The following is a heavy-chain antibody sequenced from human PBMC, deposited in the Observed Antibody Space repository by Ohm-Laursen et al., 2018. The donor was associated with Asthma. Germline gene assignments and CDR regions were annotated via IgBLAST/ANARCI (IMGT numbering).Heavy chain of an antibody. CDR1: GFTFSSYA. D-gene: IGHD3-22*01. Sequence: SLRLSCTASGFTFSSYAMSWVRQAPGKGLEWVASISTASSFIYYADSVRGRFTTSRDNARNSAYLQMNSLRAEDTALYYCAKDFSYYDSSGYYQTPTYYFDYWGQGTLVTVSS. V-gene: IGHV3-21*01. CDR3: AKDFSYYDSSGYYQTPTYYFDY. J-gene: IGHJ4*02. CDR2: ISTASSFI.